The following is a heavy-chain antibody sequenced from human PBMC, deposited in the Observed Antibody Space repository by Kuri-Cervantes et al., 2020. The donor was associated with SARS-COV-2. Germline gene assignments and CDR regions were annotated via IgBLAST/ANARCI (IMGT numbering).Heavy chain of an antibody. D-gene: IGHD3-16*01. CDR1: GFTFGNAW. J-gene: IGHJ6*02. CDR3: AIRMTGGVLAEEGYYYYYYGMDV. Sequence: GGSRRLSCAASGFTFGNAWMSWVRQAPGKGLEWVGRIKNMTDGGTTDYAALVKGRFTISRDNSKNTRYLQMNGLRAEDTAVYYCAIRMTGGVLAEEGYYYYYYGMDVWGQGTTVTVSS. V-gene: IGHV3-15*01. CDR2: IKNMTDGGTT.